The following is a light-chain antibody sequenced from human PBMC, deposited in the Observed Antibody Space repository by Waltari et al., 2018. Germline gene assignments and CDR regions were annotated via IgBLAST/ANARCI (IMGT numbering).Light chain of an antibody. CDR2: EGD. J-gene: IGLJ2*01. Sequence: QSALTQPASVSGSLGQSITISCTGSGSEIDIYNLVSWYQQYPDKAPKLIIYEGDERPSGVSDRFSGSKSGNTASLTISGLQADDEAEYHCCSYAGGTTFLFGGGTKVTVL. V-gene: IGLV2-23*03. CDR3: CSYAGGTTFL. CDR1: GSEIDIYNL.